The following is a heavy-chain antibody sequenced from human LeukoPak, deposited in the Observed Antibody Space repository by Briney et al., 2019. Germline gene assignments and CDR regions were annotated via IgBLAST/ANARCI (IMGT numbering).Heavy chain of an antibody. CDR3: ARIMVRGVKINAFDI. CDR1: GYTFTSYG. CDR2: IGAYNGNT. D-gene: IGHD3-10*01. J-gene: IGHJ3*02. Sequence: ASVKVSCKASGYTFTSYGISWVRQAPGQGLEWMGWIGAYNGNTNYAQKLQGRVTMTTDTSTSTAYMELRSLRSDDTAVYYCARIMVRGVKINAFDIWGQGTMVTVSS. V-gene: IGHV1-18*01.